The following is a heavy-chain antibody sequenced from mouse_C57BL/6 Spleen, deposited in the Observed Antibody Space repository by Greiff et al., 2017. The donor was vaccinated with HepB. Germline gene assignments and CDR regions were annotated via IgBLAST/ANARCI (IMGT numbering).Heavy chain of an antibody. CDR1: GYTFTDYN. D-gene: IGHD2-4*01. CDR3: ARSDDYDDFAY. V-gene: IGHV1-18*01. Sequence: VQLVESGPELVKPGASVKIPCKASGYTFTDYNMDWVKQSHGKSLEWIGDINPNNGGTIYNQKFKGKATLTVDKSSSTAYMELRSLTSEDTAVYYCARSDDYDDFAYWGQGTLVTVSA. J-gene: IGHJ3*01. CDR2: INPNNGGT.